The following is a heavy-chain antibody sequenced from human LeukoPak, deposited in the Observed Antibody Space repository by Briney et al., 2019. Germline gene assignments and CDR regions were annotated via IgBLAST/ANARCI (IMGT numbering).Heavy chain of an antibody. D-gene: IGHD4-23*01. V-gene: IGHV5-51*01. J-gene: IGHJ4*02. Sequence: PGESLKISCEASGYIFGFYWIAWVRQMPGKDLEWMGIIYPGDSDTRYSPSFQGQVTISADKSISTAYLQWSSLKASDSAMYYCARALDYGGYSYYFDYWGQGTLVTVSS. CDR1: GYIFGFYW. CDR2: IYPGDSDT. CDR3: ARALDYGGYSYYFDY.